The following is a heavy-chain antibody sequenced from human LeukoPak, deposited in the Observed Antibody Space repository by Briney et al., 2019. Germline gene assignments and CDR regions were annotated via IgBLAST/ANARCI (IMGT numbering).Heavy chain of an antibody. Sequence: GGSLRLSCAASGFTFNLAWMSWVRQAPGKGLEWVAVISYDGSNKYYADSVKGRFTISRDNSKNTLYLQMNSLRAEDTAVYYCAREGGSSWYPPGFDYWGQGTLVTVSS. V-gene: IGHV3-30*03. D-gene: IGHD6-13*01. J-gene: IGHJ4*02. CDR1: GFTFNLAW. CDR2: ISYDGSNK. CDR3: AREGGSSWYPPGFDY.